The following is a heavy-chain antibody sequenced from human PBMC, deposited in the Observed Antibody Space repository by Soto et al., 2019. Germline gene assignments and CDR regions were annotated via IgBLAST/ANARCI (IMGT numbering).Heavy chain of an antibody. CDR1: GFTFSSYA. CDR3: VIFCSSISCYLYGMDV. D-gene: IGHD2-2*01. CDR2: ISGSGSST. Sequence: AGGSLRLSCAASGFTFSSYAMSWVRQAPGKGLEWVSAISGSGSSTYYADSVKGRFTISRDNSKNTLYLQMNSLRPEDTAIYYCVIFCSSISCYLYGMDVWGQGTTVTVSS. V-gene: IGHV3-23*01. J-gene: IGHJ6*02.